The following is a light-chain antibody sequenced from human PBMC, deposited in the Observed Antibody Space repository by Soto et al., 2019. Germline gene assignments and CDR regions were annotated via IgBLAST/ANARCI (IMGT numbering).Light chain of an antibody. CDR3: QQYITSPRGFT. J-gene: IGKJ3*01. CDR1: QSVSSSY. V-gene: IGKV3-20*01. Sequence: EIVLTQSPGTLSLSPGEGATLSCRASQSVSSSYLTWYQQKPGQAPKLLIYDASTRATGIPDRFSGSGSGTDFTLTISRLEPEDFAVYYCQQYITSPRGFTFGPGTKVEIK. CDR2: DAS.